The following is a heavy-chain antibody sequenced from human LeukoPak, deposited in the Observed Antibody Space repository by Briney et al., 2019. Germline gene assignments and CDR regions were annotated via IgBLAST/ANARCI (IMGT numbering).Heavy chain of an antibody. CDR3: ARHGSSGVYYFDY. CDR1: GGSISSSHYY. V-gene: IGHV4-39*01. J-gene: IGHJ4*02. Sequence: SETLSLTCTVSGGSISSSHYYWGWIRQPPGKGLEWIGSIYYSGSTYYNPSLKSRVTMSVDTSKNQFSLKLRSVTAADTAVYYCARHGSSGVYYFDYWGQGTLVTVSS. CDR2: IYYSGST. D-gene: IGHD2-15*01.